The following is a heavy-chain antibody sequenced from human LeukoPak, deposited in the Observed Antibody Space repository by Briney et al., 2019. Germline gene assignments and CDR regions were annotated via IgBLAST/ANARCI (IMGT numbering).Heavy chain of an antibody. D-gene: IGHD3-9*01. CDR1: GYTFTGYY. CDR3: ARAVPSDILTGYYIGFDY. CDR2: INPNSGGT. V-gene: IGHV1-2*04. Sequence: ASVKVSCKASGYTFTGYYMHCVRQAPGQGLEWMGWINPNSGGTNYAQKFQGWVTMTRDTSISTAYMELSRLRSDDTAVYYCARAVPSDILTGYYIGFDYWGQGTLVTVSS. J-gene: IGHJ4*02.